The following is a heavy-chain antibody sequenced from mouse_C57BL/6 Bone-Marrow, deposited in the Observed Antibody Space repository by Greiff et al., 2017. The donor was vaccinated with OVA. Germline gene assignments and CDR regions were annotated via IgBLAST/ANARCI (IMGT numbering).Heavy chain of an antibody. D-gene: IGHD1-1*01. J-gene: IGHJ4*01. CDR2: ISYDGSN. V-gene: IGHV3-6*01. CDR1: GYSITSGYY. CDR3: ARESFYYGSSYVGAMDY. Sequence: EVQLQESGPGLVKPSQSLSLTCSVTGYSITSGYYWNWIRQFPGNKLEWMGYISYDGSNNYNPSLKNRISITRDTSKNQFFLKLNSVTTEDTATYYCARESFYYGSSYVGAMDYWGQGTSVTVSS.